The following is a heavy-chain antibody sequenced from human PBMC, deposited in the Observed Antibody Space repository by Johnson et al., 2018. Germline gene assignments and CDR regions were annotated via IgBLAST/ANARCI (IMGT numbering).Heavy chain of an antibody. CDR1: GFSFSDYY. D-gene: IGHD1-26*01. Sequence: QVQLVHSGGDLVKPGGSLRLSCVVSGFSFSDYYMHWIRQAPGKGLEWVSYISRSGDTIYYADAVKGRFTVSRDNAKNSLYLQMNSLRAEDTAVYYCSRDLNYSGTYLRYFQHWGQGTLVTVSS. J-gene: IGHJ1*01. CDR3: SRDLNYSGTYLRYFQH. V-gene: IGHV3-11*04. CDR2: ISRSGDTI.